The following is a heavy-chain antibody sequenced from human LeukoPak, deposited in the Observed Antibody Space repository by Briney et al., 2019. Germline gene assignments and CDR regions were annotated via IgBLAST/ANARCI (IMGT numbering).Heavy chain of an antibody. V-gene: IGHV3-21*01. CDR1: GFTFSSYS. J-gene: IGHJ5*02. CDR2: ISSSSSYI. D-gene: IGHD3-3*01. CDR3: ARVGFWSGYFPRGWFDP. Sequence: PGGSLRLSCAASGFTFSSYSMNWVRQAPGKGLEWVSSISSSSSYIYYADSVKGRFTISRDNAKNSLYLQMNSLRAEDTAVYYCARVGFWSGYFPRGWFDPWGQGTLVTVPS.